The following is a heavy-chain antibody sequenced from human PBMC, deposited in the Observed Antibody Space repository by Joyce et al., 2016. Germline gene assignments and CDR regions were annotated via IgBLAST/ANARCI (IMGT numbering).Heavy chain of an antibody. Sequence: EVQLVESGGGLVQPGGSLRLSCAASGFTFNTYSMNWVRQAPGKGREWVSYSSRSSNTIYYVDSVKGRLTISRDNAKNSLYLQMNSLRAEDTAVYFCARATSYYFYYYMDVWGKGTTVTVSS. CDR1: GFTFNTYS. V-gene: IGHV3-48*01. CDR3: ARATSYYFYYYMDV. J-gene: IGHJ6*03. CDR2: SSRSSNTI.